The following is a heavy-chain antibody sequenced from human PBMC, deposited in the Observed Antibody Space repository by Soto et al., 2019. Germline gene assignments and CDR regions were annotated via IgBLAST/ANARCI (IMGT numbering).Heavy chain of an antibody. CDR1: GGSISSYY. Sequence: SETLSLTCTVSGGSISSYYWSWIRQPPGKGLEWIGYIYYSGSTNYNPSLKSRVTISVDTSKNQFSLKLSSVTAADTAVYYCARGVVRGAWFDPWGQGTLVTVSS. D-gene: IGHD3-10*01. CDR3: ARGVVRGAWFDP. J-gene: IGHJ5*02. V-gene: IGHV4-59*01. CDR2: IYYSGST.